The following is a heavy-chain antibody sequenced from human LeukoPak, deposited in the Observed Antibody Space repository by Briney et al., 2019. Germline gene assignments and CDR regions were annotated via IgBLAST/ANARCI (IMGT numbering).Heavy chain of an antibody. Sequence: GGSLRLSCAASGFTFSSYWMSWVRQAPGKGLEWVANIKQDGSEKYYVDSVKGRFTISRDNAKNSLYLQMNSLRAVDTAVYYCARGTPYSYGRGYYFDYWGQGTLVTVSS. CDR1: GFTFSSYW. V-gene: IGHV3-7*01. J-gene: IGHJ4*02. CDR2: IKQDGSEK. CDR3: ARGTPYSYGRGYYFDY. D-gene: IGHD5-18*01.